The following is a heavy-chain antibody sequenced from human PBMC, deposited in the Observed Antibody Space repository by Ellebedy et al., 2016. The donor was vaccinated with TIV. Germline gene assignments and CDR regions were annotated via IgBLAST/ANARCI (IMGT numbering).Heavy chain of an antibody. J-gene: IGHJ4*02. CDR3: ARGGRDQWLIDY. CDR1: GFTFSSYA. Sequence: GESLKISCVASGFTFSSYAMSWVRQAPGKGLEWVSSLSGSGGSTYYADSVKGRFTISRDNSKNTLYVQMNSLRAEDTAVYYCARGGRDQWLIDYWGQGTLVTVSS. CDR2: LSGSGGST. V-gene: IGHV3-23*01. D-gene: IGHD6-19*01.